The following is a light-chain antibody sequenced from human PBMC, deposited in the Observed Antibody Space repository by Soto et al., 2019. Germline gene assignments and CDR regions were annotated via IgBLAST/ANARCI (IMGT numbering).Light chain of an antibody. Sequence: QAVVTQSPSASASPGASGKLTCTLSSGHTNYAIAWHQQQPEKGPRFLMKINSDGSHSKGDGVPDRFSGSSSGAERYFTISSLQSEDEADYYCQTWGTGIVTFGGGTKLTVL. CDR3: QTWGTGIVT. V-gene: IGLV4-69*01. J-gene: IGLJ2*01. CDR1: SGHTNYA. CDR2: INSDGSH.